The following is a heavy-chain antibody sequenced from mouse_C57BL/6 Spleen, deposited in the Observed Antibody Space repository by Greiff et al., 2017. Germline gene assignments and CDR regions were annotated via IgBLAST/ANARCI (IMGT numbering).Heavy chain of an antibody. Sequence: EVQVVESGGDLVKPGGSLKLSCAASGFTFSSYGMSWVRQTPDKRLEWVATISSGGSYTYYPDSVKGRFTISRDNAKNTLYLQMSSLKSEDTAMYYCARHPLYYSNSYWYFDVWGTGTTVTVSS. CDR1: GFTFSSYG. CDR3: ARHPLYYSNSYWYFDV. D-gene: IGHD2-5*01. CDR2: ISSGGSYT. V-gene: IGHV5-6*01. J-gene: IGHJ1*03.